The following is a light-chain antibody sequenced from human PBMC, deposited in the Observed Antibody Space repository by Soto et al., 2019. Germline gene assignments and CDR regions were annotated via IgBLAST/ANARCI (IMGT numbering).Light chain of an antibody. Sequence: QSALTRPASVSGSPGQSITISCTGSSSDVGRYNLVSWYQHLPGKAPKLIIYEGTKRPSGVSYRFSASTSGNTASLTISGLQTEDEADYYCCSYTTITTVIFGGGTKLTVL. J-gene: IGLJ2*01. V-gene: IGLV2-14*02. CDR1: SSDVGRYNL. CDR2: EGT. CDR3: CSYTTITTVI.